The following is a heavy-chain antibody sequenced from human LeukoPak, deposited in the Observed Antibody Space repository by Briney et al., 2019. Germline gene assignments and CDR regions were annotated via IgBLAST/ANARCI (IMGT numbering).Heavy chain of an antibody. J-gene: IGHJ3*02. D-gene: IGHD3/OR15-3a*01. CDR1: GFTFSSYG. Sequence: PGGSLRLSCAASGFTFSSYGMHWVRQAPGKGLEWVAVISYDGSNKYYADSVKGRFTISRDNAKSSLYLQMNSLRAEDTAVYYCARVQAGLDSTLNAFDIWGQGTMVTVSS. CDR3: ARVQAGLDSTLNAFDI. CDR2: ISYDGSNK. V-gene: IGHV3-30*03.